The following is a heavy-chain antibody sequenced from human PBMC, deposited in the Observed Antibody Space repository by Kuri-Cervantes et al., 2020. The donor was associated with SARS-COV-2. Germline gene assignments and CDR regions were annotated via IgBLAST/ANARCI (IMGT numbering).Heavy chain of an antibody. V-gene: IGHV3-23*01. Sequence: GESLNISCAASDFSFSTYGMGWVRQAPGKGLEWVSGISGSGDSTYYATSVKGRFTISRDNSKNTPYLQMNSLRAEDTAVYYWASRYSSSWYAVDYWGQGTLVTVSS. CDR1: DFSFSTYG. D-gene: IGHD6-13*01. CDR3: ASRYSSSWYAVDY. CDR2: ISGSGDST. J-gene: IGHJ4*02.